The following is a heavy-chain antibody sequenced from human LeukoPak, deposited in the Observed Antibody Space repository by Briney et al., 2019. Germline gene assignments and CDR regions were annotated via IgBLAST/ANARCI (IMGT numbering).Heavy chain of an antibody. CDR2: ISGSGGAT. Sequence: GGSLRLSCAASGFTFSSYAMTWVRQAPGKGLEWVSAISGSGGATFYADSVKGRFTFSRDNSTNTLSLQLNSLSAEDTAVYYCARLGVADYVDYWGQGTLVTVSS. D-gene: IGHD2-21*01. V-gene: IGHV3-23*01. CDR3: ARLGVADYVDY. CDR1: GFTFSSYA. J-gene: IGHJ4*02.